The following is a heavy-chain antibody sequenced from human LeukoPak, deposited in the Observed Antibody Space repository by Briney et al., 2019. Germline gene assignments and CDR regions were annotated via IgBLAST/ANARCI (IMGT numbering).Heavy chain of an antibody. CDR1: GGSFSGYY. Sequence: SETLSLTCAVYGGSFSGYYWTWIRQPPGKGLEWIGEINHSGSTNYNPSLKSRVTISVDTSKNQFSLKLSSVTAADTAVYYCARGRSSGYYPPGSLPYYYYYGMDVSGQGTTVTVFS. CDR3: ARGRSSGYYPPGSLPYYYYYGMDV. J-gene: IGHJ6*02. V-gene: IGHV4-34*01. D-gene: IGHD3-22*01. CDR2: INHSGST.